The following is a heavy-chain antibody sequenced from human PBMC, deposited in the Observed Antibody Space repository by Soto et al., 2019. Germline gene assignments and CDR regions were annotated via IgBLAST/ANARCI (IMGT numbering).Heavy chain of an antibody. Sequence: QVQLQESAPGLVKPSETLSLTCTVSGGSISSYYWSWIRQPAGKGLEWIGRIYTSGGTNYNPSLKSRVTMSVETSKTRFSLKLSSVTAADTAVYYCAREGDLSSWHLDYWGQGTLVTVSS. D-gene: IGHD6-13*01. V-gene: IGHV4-4*07. CDR2: IYTSGGT. CDR1: GGSISSYY. J-gene: IGHJ4*02. CDR3: AREGDLSSWHLDY.